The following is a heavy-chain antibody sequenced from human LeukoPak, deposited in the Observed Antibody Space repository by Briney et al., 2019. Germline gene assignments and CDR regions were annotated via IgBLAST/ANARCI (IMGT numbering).Heavy chain of an antibody. Sequence: PSETLSLTCTVSGGSISSYYWSWVRQPPGKGLEWIGYIYYSGSTNYNPSLKSRVTISVDTSKNQFSLKLSSVTAADTAVYYCARGPRYYYDSSGYWDYWGQGTLVTVSS. CDR3: ARGPRYYYDSSGYWDY. D-gene: IGHD3-22*01. V-gene: IGHV4-59*12. CDR2: IYYSGST. J-gene: IGHJ4*02. CDR1: GGSISSYY.